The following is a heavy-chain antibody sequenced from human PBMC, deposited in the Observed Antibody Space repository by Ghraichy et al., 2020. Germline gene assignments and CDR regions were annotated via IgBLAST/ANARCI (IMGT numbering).Heavy chain of an antibody. J-gene: IGHJ6*02. V-gene: IGHV3-33*01. CDR1: GFTFSSYG. CDR3: ARDPSSQYYDILTGYYNSYYYYGMDV. D-gene: IGHD3-9*01. Sequence: GGSLRLSCAASGFTFSSYGMHWVRQAPGKGLEWVAVIWYDGSNKYYADSVKGRFTISRDNSKNTLYLQMNSLRAEDTAVYYCARDPSSQYYDILTGYYNSYYYYGMDVWGQGTTVTVSS. CDR2: IWYDGSNK.